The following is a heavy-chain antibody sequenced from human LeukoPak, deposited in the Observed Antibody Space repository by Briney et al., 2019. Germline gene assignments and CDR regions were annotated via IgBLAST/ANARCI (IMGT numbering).Heavy chain of an antibody. V-gene: IGHV3-48*03. Sequence: GGSLRLSCAASGFTFSSYEMNWVRQAPGKGLEWVSYISSSGSTIYYADSVKGRFTISRDNAKNSLYLQMNSLRAEDTAVYYYARVHEYYYGPGPFDYSGQGTLVTVSS. D-gene: IGHD3-10*01. CDR3: ARVHEYYYGPGPFDY. CDR2: ISSSGSTI. J-gene: IGHJ4*02. CDR1: GFTFSSYE.